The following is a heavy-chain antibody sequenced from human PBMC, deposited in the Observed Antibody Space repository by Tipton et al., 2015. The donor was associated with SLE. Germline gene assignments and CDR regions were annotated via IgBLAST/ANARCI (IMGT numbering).Heavy chain of an antibody. CDR2: ISFDGTVK. Sequence: SLRLSCAASGFAFSSYAMHWFRLAPGKGLEWVAVISFDGTVKYYADSLKGRFTISRDNSKNTLYLQMNSLRAGDTAVYFCASPTYYSGSGTYCTEYFHHRGQGTLVTVSS. J-gene: IGHJ1*01. CDR1: GFAFSSYA. D-gene: IGHD3-10*01. V-gene: IGHV3-30*04. CDR3: ASPTYYSGSGTYCTEYFHH.